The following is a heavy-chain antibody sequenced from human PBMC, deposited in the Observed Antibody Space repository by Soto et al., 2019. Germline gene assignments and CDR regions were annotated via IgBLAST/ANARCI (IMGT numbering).Heavy chain of an antibody. Sequence: ASVKVSCKASGYTFSRYGISWVRQAPGQGLEWMGWISGYNGDTKYAQRVQGRVTMTIDTSTYTAYMELRSLTSDDTAIYYCAKNGQPPYYYYGMDVWGQGTTVTVSS. J-gene: IGHJ6*02. D-gene: IGHD2-8*01. CDR2: ISGYNGDT. V-gene: IGHV1-18*01. CDR1: GYTFSRYG. CDR3: AKNGQPPYYYYGMDV.